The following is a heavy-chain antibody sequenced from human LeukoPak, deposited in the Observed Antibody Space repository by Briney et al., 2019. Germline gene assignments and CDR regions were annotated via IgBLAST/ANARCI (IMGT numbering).Heavy chain of an antibody. CDR2: INWDDQK. CDR1: GFSITTSGVG. J-gene: IGHJ5*02. D-gene: IGHD3-22*01. Sequence: SGPTLVNPTQTLTLTCPFSGFSITTSGVGVGWIRQPPGKALEWLALINWDDQKVYSPSLQSRLSITKDTSKNQVVLTMTNVDPVDTATYYCAHRRDSSGYQYRYWFAPWGQGTLVTVSS. V-gene: IGHV2-5*02. CDR3: AHRRDSSGYQYRYWFAP.